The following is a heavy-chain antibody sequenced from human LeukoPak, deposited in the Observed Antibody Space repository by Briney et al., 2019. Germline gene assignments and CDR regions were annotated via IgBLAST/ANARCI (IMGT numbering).Heavy chain of an antibody. CDR3: ARLSGSYFDY. CDR1: GFNFDNFA. CDR2: IWYDGSNK. D-gene: IGHD1-26*01. Sequence: PGGSLRLSCVVSGFNFDNFAMHWVRQPLGKGLEWVAVIWYDGSNKYYAESVQGRFTISRDNSKDTLYLQMNSLRAEDTAVYYCARLSGSYFDYWGQGTLVTVPS. V-gene: IGHV3-33*08. J-gene: IGHJ4*02.